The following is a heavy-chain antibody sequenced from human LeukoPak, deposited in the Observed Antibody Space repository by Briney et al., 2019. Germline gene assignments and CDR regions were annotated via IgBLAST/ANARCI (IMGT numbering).Heavy chain of an antibody. CDR2: FDPEDGET. V-gene: IGHV1-24*01. D-gene: IGHD3-22*01. Sequence: ASVKVSCKVSGYTLTELSMHWVRQAPGKGLEWMGGFDPEDGETIYAQKFQGRVTMTEDTSTDTAYMELSSLRSEDTAVYYCATVRSVYYYGSSGYPTFDYWGQGTLVTVSS. CDR3: ATVRSVYYYGSSGYPTFDY. J-gene: IGHJ4*02. CDR1: GYTLTELS.